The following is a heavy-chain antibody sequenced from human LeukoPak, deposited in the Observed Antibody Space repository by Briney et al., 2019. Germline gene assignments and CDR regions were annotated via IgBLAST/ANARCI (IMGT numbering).Heavy chain of an antibody. CDR2: IYHSGGT. CDR3: ARVPHAFDI. Sequence: SETLSLTCTVSGGSIRSGDYYCSWIRQPPGKGLEWIGYIYHSGGTYYNPSLKSRLTISVATSNNQFSMKLSSVTAADTAVYYCARVPHAFDIWGQGTMVTVSS. CDR1: GGSIRSGDYY. V-gene: IGHV4-30-4*01. J-gene: IGHJ3*02.